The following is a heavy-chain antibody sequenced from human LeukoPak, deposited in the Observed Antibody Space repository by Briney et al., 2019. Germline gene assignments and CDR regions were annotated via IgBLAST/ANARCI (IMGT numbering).Heavy chain of an antibody. CDR3: ARDFSSAYYDFWSGNSV. J-gene: IGHJ4*02. Sequence: GASVKVSCKASGYTFTSYYMHWVRQAPGQGLEWMGIINPSGDSTSYAQKFQGRVTMTRDTSTSTVYMELSSLRSEDTAVYYCARDFSSAYYDFWSGNSVWGQGTLVTVSS. CDR2: INPSGDST. D-gene: IGHD3-3*01. CDR1: GYTFTSYY. V-gene: IGHV1-46*01.